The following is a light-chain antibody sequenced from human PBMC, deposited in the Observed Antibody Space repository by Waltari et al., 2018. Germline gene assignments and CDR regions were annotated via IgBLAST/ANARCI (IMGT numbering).Light chain of an antibody. CDR1: QSVSID. CDR3: QQSYNTPWT. CDR2: AAS. J-gene: IGKJ1*01. V-gene: IGKV1-39*01. Sequence: DIQMTQSPSSLSASVGARVIRNFRASQSVSIDLNWSRQKPGKAPELLIYAASNLQTGVPSRCSGSRSATDFTLTISSLQTEDFATYFCQQSYNTPWTFGQGT.